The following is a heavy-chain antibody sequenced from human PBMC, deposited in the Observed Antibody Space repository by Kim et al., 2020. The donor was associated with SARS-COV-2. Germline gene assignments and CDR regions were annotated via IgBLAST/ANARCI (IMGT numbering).Heavy chain of an antibody. J-gene: IGHJ6*02. D-gene: IGHD3-3*01. CDR2: INTNTGNP. V-gene: IGHV7-4-1*02. CDR3: ARDWRNTFFAVVITTQYGMVV. Sequence: ASVKVSCKASGYTFTSYAMNWVRQAPGQGLEWMGWINTNTGNPTYAQGFTGRFVFFLDTSGSTANLQISSLKAEDTAVYYCARDWRNTFFAVVITTQYGMVVWRQRTPVTVSS. CDR1: GYTFTSYA.